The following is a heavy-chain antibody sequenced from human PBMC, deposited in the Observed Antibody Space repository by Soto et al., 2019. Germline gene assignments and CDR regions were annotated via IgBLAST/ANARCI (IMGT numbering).Heavy chain of an antibody. Sequence: QVQLQESGPGLVKPSETLSLTCTVSGGSISSYYWRWIRQPPGKGLEWIGYIYYSGSTNYNPSLRSRSTISVDTSTNQFSLKLSSVTAADTAVYYCVRGRLAVAGGAEYFQHWGQGTLVTVSS. D-gene: IGHD6-19*01. CDR3: VRGRLAVAGGAEYFQH. CDR2: IYYSGST. CDR1: GGSISSYY. J-gene: IGHJ1*01. V-gene: IGHV4-59*01.